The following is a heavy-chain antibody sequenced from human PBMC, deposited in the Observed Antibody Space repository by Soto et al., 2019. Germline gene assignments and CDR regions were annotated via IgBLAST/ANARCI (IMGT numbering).Heavy chain of an antibody. CDR3: ARVGDYDFWSSYYGFDF. CDR1: GGSISSGAYY. J-gene: IGHJ4*02. V-gene: IGHV4-31*03. CDR2: IYYSGST. D-gene: IGHD3-3*01. Sequence: SETLSLTCTVSGGSISSGAYYWSWVRQHPGKGLEWIGYIYYSGSTYYNSSLKSRLTISVDTSKNQFSLRLSSVTAADTAMYYCARVGDYDFWSSYYGFDFWGQGILVTVSS.